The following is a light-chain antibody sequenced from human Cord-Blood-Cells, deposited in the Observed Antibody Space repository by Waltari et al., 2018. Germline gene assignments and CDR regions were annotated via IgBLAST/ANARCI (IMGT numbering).Light chain of an antibody. V-gene: IGLV3-1*01. CDR2: QES. J-gene: IGLJ2*01. Sequence: SYELTQPPSVSVSPGQTASITCSGDKLGDKYACWYQQKPGQSPVLVIYQESKRPSGIPERFAGSNSGNTATLTISGTQARDEADYYCQAWDSSTVVFGGGTKLTVL. CDR3: QAWDSSTVV. CDR1: KLGDKY.